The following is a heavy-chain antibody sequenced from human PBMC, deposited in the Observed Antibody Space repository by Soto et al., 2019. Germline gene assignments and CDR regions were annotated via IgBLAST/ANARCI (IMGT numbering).Heavy chain of an antibody. J-gene: IGHJ4*02. CDR3: ARDRRLAKITQNSYYFDY. Sequence: PSETLSLTCTVSGGSISSGGYYWSWIRQHPGKGLEWIGYIYYSGSTYYNPSLKSRVTISVDTSKNQFSLKLSSVTAADTAVYYCARDRRLAKITQNSYYFDYWGQGTLVTVSS. V-gene: IGHV4-31*03. CDR2: IYYSGST. D-gene: IGHD5-12*01. CDR1: GGSISSGGYY.